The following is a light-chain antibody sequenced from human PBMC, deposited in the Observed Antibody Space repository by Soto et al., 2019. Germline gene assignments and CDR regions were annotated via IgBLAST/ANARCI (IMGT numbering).Light chain of an antibody. Sequence: QSVLTQPPSASGSPGQSVTISCTGTSSDVGGYNFVSWYQHHPGKAPKLMIYEVSKRPSGVPDRFSGPKSGNTASLTVSGLQAEDEADYYCSSYAVNDNFGVFGTGTRSPS. CDR3: SSYAVNDNFGV. V-gene: IGLV2-8*01. J-gene: IGLJ1*01. CDR2: EVS. CDR1: SSDVGGYNF.